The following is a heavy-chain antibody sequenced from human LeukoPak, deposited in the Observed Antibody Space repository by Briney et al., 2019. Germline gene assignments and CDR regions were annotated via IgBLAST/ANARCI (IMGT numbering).Heavy chain of an antibody. V-gene: IGHV3-21*01. Sequence: PGGSLRLSCAASGFTFSSYSMNWVRQAPGKGLEWVSSISSSSSCIYYADSVKGRFTISRDNAKNSLYLQMNSLRAEDTAVYYCARSGYDLGSWDFDYWGQGTLVTVSS. CDR3: ARSGYDLGSWDFDY. CDR2: ISSSSSCI. J-gene: IGHJ4*02. D-gene: IGHD5-12*01. CDR1: GFTFSSYS.